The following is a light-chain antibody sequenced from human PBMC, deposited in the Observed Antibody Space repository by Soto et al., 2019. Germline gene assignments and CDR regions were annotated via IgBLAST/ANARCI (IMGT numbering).Light chain of an antibody. CDR1: QSVSRSY. V-gene: IGKV3-20*01. J-gene: IGKJ5*01. CDR2: GAS. CDR3: QQYGSSPPVT. Sequence: EIVLTQSPGTLSLSPGERANLSCRASQSVSRSYLAWYQQKPGQAPRLLIYGASGRATGIPDRLSGSGSGTDFTLTISRLEPEDFAVYYCQQYGSSPPVTFGQGTRLEIK.